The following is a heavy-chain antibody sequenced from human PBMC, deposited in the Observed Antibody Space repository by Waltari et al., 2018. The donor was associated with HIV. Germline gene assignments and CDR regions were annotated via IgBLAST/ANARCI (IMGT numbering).Heavy chain of an antibody. Sequence: EVQLLESGGGLVQPGGSLRLSCAASGFTFSNYAMSWVRQAPGKGLEWFSSISGSGGSTYYADSVKGRFTVSRDNSKDTLFLQMNSLRAEDTALYYCAKEVIIVITDAFDIWGQGTMVIVSS. CDR3: AKEVIIVITDAFDI. D-gene: IGHD3-22*01. V-gene: IGHV3-23*01. CDR1: GFTFSNYA. J-gene: IGHJ3*02. CDR2: ISGSGGST.